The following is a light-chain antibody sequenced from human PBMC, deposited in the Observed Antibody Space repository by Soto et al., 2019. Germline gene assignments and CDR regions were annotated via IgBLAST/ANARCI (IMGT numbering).Light chain of an antibody. CDR3: QQYNSYSGT. CDR2: DAS. Sequence: DIQSTQSPSTLSASVGYRFTITCRASQSISSWLAWYQQKPGKAPKLLIYDASSLESGVPSRFSGSGSGTEFTLTISSLQPDDFATYYCQQYNSYSGTFGQGTKVDIK. V-gene: IGKV1-5*01. CDR1: QSISSW. J-gene: IGKJ1*01.